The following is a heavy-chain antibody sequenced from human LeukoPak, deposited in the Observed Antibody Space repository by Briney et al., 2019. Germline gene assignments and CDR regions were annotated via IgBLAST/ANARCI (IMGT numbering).Heavy chain of an antibody. J-gene: IGHJ4*02. CDR3: ARATRPLGPGYDY. D-gene: IGHD3-10*01. CDR2: INHSGST. Sequence: SETLSLTCAVYGGSFSGYYWSWIRQPPGKGLEWIGEINHSGSTNYNPSLKSRVTISVDTSKNQFSLKLSSVTAADTAVYYCARATRPLGPGYDYWGQGTLVTVSS. CDR1: GGSFSGYY. V-gene: IGHV4-34*01.